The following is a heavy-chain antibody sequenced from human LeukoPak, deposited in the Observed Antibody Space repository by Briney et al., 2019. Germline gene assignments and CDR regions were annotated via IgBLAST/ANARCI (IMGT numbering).Heavy chain of an antibody. J-gene: IGHJ5*02. D-gene: IGHD3-22*01. CDR2: INPDGSTT. V-gene: IGHV3-74*01. CDR1: GFTFSTYT. Sequence: GGSLRLSCVVSGFTFSTYTMNWVRQAPGKGLGWVSRINPDGSTTTYADSVKGRCTISRDNVKNTVYLQMNSLRAEDTAVYYCARVLSGSWDWFDPWGQGTLVTVSS. CDR3: ARVLSGSWDWFDP.